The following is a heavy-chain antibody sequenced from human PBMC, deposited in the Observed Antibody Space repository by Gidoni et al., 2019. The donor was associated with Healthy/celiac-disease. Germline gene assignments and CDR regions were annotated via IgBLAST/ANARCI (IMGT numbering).Heavy chain of an antibody. J-gene: IGHJ5*02. D-gene: IGHD2-2*01. CDR3: AGYCSSTSCWNGNWFDP. CDR2: ISSSGSTI. CDR1: GFTFSDYY. Sequence: QVQLVESGGCLVKPGGSLRLTCAASGFTFSDYYMSWIRQAPGKGLEWVSYISSSGSTIYYADSVKGRFTISRDNAKNSLYLQMNSLRAEDTAVYYCAGYCSSTSCWNGNWFDPWGQGTLVTVSS. V-gene: IGHV3-11*01.